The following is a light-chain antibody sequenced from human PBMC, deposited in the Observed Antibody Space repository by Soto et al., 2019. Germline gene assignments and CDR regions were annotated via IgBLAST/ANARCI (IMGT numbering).Light chain of an antibody. CDR1: SSDIGAYDY. CDR2: AVT. J-gene: IGLJ1*01. Sequence: QSVLTQPASVSGSPGQSITISCTGTSSDIGAYDYVSWYQQHPGKVPKLITYAVTNRPSGVSNRFSGSKSGNTASLTISGLQPEDEADYYCNSYTSTSTPYLFGTGTKVTVL. CDR3: NSYTSTSTPYL. V-gene: IGLV2-14*01.